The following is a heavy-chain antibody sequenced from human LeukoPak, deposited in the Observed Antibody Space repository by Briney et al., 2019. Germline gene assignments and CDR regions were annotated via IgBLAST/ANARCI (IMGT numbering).Heavy chain of an antibody. V-gene: IGHV3-33*06. Sequence: GGSLRLSCAASGFTFSGFGMHWVRQAPGKGLEWVAVIWYDGSNKYYADSVKGRFTISRDNSKNTLYLQMNSLRAEDTAVYYCAKDLNWNGFDYWGQGTLVTVSS. CDR3: AKDLNWNGFDY. D-gene: IGHD1-1*01. J-gene: IGHJ4*02. CDR2: IWYDGSNK. CDR1: GFTFSGFG.